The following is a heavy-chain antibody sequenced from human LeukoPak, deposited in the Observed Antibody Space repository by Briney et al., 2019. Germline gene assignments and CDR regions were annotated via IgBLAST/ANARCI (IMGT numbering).Heavy chain of an antibody. Sequence: GGSLRLSCAASGFTFSNYGMHWVRQAPGKGLEWVAVIWYDGSNKYYADSVKGRFTISRDNSKNTLYLQMNSLRAEDTAVYSCARDYGSGSYYSPYWGQGTLVTVSS. V-gene: IGHV3-33*01. CDR2: IWYDGSNK. CDR3: ARDYGSGSYYSPY. J-gene: IGHJ4*02. CDR1: GFTFSNYG. D-gene: IGHD3-10*01.